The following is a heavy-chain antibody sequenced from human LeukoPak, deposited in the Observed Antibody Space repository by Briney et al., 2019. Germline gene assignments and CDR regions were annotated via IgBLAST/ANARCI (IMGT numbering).Heavy chain of an antibody. Sequence: GGSLRLSCAASGFTFTSYAMSWVRQAPGRGLEWVSGISGSGGSTYYADSVKGRFTISRDNSKNTLYLQMNSLRAEDTAVYYCAKDRATYYYGSGSYPLWGQGTLVTVSS. CDR3: AKDRATYYYGSGSYPL. CDR2: ISGSGGST. J-gene: IGHJ4*02. D-gene: IGHD3-10*01. CDR1: GFTFTSYA. V-gene: IGHV3-23*01.